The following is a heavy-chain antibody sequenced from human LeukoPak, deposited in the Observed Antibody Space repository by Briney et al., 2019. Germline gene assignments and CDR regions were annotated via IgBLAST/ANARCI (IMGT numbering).Heavy chain of an antibody. Sequence: SETLSLNCTVSGYSISRAYYWGWIRQPPGKGLEWIGNIHYSGSNYYNPSLRSTVTTALDTSKIQFALKLSSVTAADTAVYYCARENIGYSFDWGQGTLVTVSS. CDR1: GYSISRAYY. V-gene: IGHV4-38-2*02. J-gene: IGHJ4*02. CDR2: IHYSGSN. D-gene: IGHD5-18*01. CDR3: ARENIGYSFD.